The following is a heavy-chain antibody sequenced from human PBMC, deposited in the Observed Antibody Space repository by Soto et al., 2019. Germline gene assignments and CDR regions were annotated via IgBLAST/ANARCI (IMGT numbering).Heavy chain of an antibody. V-gene: IGHV3-23*01. J-gene: IGHJ4*02. Sequence: GVSLRLSCAASGFTFSSYAMSWVRQAPGKGLEWVSAISGSGGSTYYADSVKGRFTISRDNSKNTLYLQMNSLRAEDTAVYYCAKAGPYYDFWSGYYFPDYWGQGTLVTVSS. CDR3: AKAGPYYDFWSGYYFPDY. CDR2: ISGSGGST. CDR1: GFTFSSYA. D-gene: IGHD3-3*01.